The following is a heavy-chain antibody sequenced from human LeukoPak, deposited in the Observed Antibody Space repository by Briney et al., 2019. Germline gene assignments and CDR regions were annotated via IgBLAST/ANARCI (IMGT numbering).Heavy chain of an antibody. D-gene: IGHD6-6*01. CDR2: INPNSGGT. CDR1: GYTFTGYY. J-gene: IGHJ6*03. V-gene: IGHV1-2*02. CDR3: ATCSSSSYYYYYMDV. Sequence: ASVKVSCKASGYTFTGYYMNWVRQAPGQGLEWMGWINPNSGGTNYAQKLQGRVTMTTDTSTSTAYMELRSLRSDDTAVYYCATCSSSSYYYYYMDVWGKGTTVTVSS.